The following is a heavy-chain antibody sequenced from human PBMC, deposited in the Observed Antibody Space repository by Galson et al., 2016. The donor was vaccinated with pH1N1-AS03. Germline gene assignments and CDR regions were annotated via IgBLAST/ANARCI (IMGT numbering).Heavy chain of an antibody. J-gene: IGHJ6*02. Sequence: QSGAEVKKPGESLRISCKGSGYSFTSYWISWVRQMPGKGLEWMGRTDPSNSYTNYSPSFQGHVTISADESISTAYLQWSSLKASDTAMYYCARVSCSSTTCSPYYYGTDVWGQGTTVTVSS. D-gene: IGHD2-2*01. V-gene: IGHV5-10-1*01. CDR3: ARVSCSSTTCSPYYYGTDV. CDR2: TDPSNSYT. CDR1: GYSFTSYW.